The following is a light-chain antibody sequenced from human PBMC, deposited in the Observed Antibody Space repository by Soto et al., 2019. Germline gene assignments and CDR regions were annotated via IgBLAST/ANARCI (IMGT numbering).Light chain of an antibody. CDR1: QSISSW. CDR3: QQYNTR. V-gene: IGKV1-5*03. CDR2: KAS. J-gene: IGKJ2*01. Sequence: DIPMTQSPSTLSASVGDRVTITCRASQSISSWLAWYQQKPGKAPKLLIYKASSLESGVPSRFSGSGSGTEFTLTISSLQPDDFATYYCQQYNTRFGQGTKLEIK.